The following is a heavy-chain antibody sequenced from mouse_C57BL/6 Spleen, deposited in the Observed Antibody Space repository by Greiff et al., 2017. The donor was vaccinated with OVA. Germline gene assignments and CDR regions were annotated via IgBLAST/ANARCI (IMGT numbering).Heavy chain of an antibody. V-gene: IGHV5-6*02. J-gene: IGHJ1*03. D-gene: IGHD2-4*01. CDR2: ISSGGSYT. Sequence: DVKLVESGGDLVKPGGSLKLSCAASGFTFSSYGMSWVRQTPDKRLEWVATISSGGSYTYYPDSVKGRFTISRDNAKNTLYLQMSSLKSEDTAMYYCARPGDYGWYFDVWGTGTTVTVSS. CDR1: GFTFSSYG. CDR3: ARPGDYGWYFDV.